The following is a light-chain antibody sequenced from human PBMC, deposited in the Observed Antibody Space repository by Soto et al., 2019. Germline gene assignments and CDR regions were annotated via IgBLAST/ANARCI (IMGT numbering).Light chain of an antibody. J-gene: IGKJ2*03. CDR2: GAA. V-gene: IGKV3-15*01. CDR1: QSIGSS. CDR3: QQYNDWPYS. Sequence: EIVMTQSPATLSVSPGERATLSCRTSQSIGSSLAWYQQRVGQAPRLLIYGAATRAAGVPARFSGSGSVTEFTLIITSLQSEDFAVYYCQQYNDWPYSFGQGTK.